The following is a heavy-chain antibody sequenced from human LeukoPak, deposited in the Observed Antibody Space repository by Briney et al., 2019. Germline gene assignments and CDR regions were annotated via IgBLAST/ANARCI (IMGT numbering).Heavy chain of an antibody. CDR3: ARVDYGNEDY. J-gene: IGHJ4*02. CDR1: GFTFSRYS. Sequence: GGSLRLSCAASGFTFSRYSMNWVRQAPGKGLEWVSYISSSGSTIYYADSVKGRFTISRDNAKNSLYLQMNSLRAEDTAVYYCARVDYGNEDYWGQGTLVTVSS. CDR2: ISSSGSTI. D-gene: IGHD4-17*01. V-gene: IGHV3-48*04.